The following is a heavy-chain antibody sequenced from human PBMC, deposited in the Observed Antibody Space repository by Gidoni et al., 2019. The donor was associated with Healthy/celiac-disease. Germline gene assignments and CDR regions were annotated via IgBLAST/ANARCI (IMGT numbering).Heavy chain of an antibody. D-gene: IGHD6-13*01. J-gene: IGHJ5*02. Sequence: EVQLVESGGSLVQPGGSLSLSCAASGFTVRSYWMSWVRQAPGKGLGWVANIKHDGSEKYYVDSVKGRFTISRDNAKNSPSLQMNSLRAEDTAVYYCARVLVIAAAGYWFDPWGQGTLVTVSS. CDR3: ARVLVIAAAGYWFDP. V-gene: IGHV3-7*01. CDR2: IKHDGSEK. CDR1: GFTVRSYW.